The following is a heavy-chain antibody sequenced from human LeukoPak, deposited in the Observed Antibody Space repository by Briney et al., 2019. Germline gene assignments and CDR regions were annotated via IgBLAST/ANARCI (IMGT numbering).Heavy chain of an antibody. D-gene: IGHD1-1*01. CDR3: AREGTAGTNLNWFDP. Sequence: SQTLSLTCTVSGGSISSGGYYWSWIRQHPGKGLEWIGYIYYSGSTYYNPPLKSRVTISVDTSKNQFSLKLSSVTAADTAVYYCAREGTAGTNLNWFDPWGQGTLVTVSS. J-gene: IGHJ5*02. V-gene: IGHV4-31*03. CDR2: IYYSGST. CDR1: GGSISSGGYY.